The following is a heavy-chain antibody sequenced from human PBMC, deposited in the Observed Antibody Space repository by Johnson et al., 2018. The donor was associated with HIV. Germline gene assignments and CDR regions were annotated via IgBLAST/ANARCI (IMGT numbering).Heavy chain of an antibody. CDR2: ISLDGNDE. CDR3: AREDGYNWVGAFDI. V-gene: IGHV3-30-3*01. D-gene: IGHD5-24*01. J-gene: IGHJ3*02. Sequence: QVQLVESGGGVVQPGRSLRLSCAASGFTFSSYAMHWVRQAPGKGLEWVAVISLDGNDEYYADPVRGRFTISKDNSKNILYLQMNSLIAEDTAVYYCAREDGYNWVGAFDIWGQGTMVTVSS. CDR1: GFTFSSYA.